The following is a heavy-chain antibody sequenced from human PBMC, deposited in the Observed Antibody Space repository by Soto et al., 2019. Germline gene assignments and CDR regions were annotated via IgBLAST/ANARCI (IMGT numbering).Heavy chain of an antibody. CDR3: ARVVAGTGLFDY. J-gene: IGHJ4*02. CDR1: GGTFSSYT. V-gene: IGHV1-69*02. CDR2: IIPILGIA. D-gene: IGHD6-19*01. Sequence: GASVKVSCKASGGTFSSYTISWVRQAPGQGLEWMGRIIPILGIANYAQKFQGRVTITADKSTSTAYMVLSSLRSEDTAVYYCARVVAGTGLFDYWGQGTLVTVSS.